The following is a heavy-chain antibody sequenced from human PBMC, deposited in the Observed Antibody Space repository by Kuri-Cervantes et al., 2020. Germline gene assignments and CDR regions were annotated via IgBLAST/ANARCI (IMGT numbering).Heavy chain of an antibody. CDR2: IWYDGSNK. J-gene: IGHJ4*02. Sequence: GGSLRLSCAASGFTFSSYGVHWVRQAPGKGLEWVALIWYDGSNKYYAESVKGRFTISRDNAKNSLYLQMNSLRAEDTAVYYCARDANDILNDYWGQGTLVTVSS. CDR1: GFTFSSYG. V-gene: IGHV3-33*01. D-gene: IGHD3-9*01. CDR3: ARDANDILNDY.